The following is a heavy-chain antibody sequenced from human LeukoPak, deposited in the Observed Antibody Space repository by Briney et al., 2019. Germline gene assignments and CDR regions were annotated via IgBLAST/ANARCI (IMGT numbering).Heavy chain of an antibody. CDR1: GFTFDDYA. D-gene: IGHD6-19*01. CDR3: ARDPARQWLGVDYYYYYMDV. J-gene: IGHJ6*03. V-gene: IGHV3-20*04. Sequence: GGSLRLSCAASGFTFDDYAMSWVRQPPGKGLEWVSGVNWSGGSTGYADSGKGRFTSSRDNAKNSLYLQMNSLRDEDTALYYCARDPARQWLGVDYYYYYMDVWGKGTTVTVSS. CDR2: VNWSGGST.